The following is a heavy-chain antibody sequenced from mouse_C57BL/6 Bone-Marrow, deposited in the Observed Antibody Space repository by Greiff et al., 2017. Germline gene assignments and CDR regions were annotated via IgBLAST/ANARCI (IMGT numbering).Heavy chain of an antibody. CDR3: ARFYYGSHWYFDV. D-gene: IGHD1-1*01. V-gene: IGHV3-6*01. Sequence: EVKLMESGPGLVKPSQSLSLTCSVTGYSITSGYYWNWIRQFPGNKLEWMGYISYDGSNNYNPSLKNRISITRDPSKNQFFLKLNSVTTEDTATYYCARFYYGSHWYFDVWGTGTTVTVSS. CDR2: ISYDGSN. CDR1: GYSITSGYY. J-gene: IGHJ1*03.